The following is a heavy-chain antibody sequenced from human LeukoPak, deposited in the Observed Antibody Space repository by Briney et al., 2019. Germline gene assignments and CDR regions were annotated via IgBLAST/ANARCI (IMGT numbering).Heavy chain of an antibody. D-gene: IGHD4-17*01. CDR3: AREGGRYGDYDY. V-gene: IGHV3-11*04. CDR2: ISPSTSSM. CDR1: GFTFSDYY. J-gene: IGHJ4*02. Sequence: GGSLRLSCAASGFTFSDYYMSWIRQAPGKGLEWVSYISPSTSSMYYADSVKGRFTSSRDNAKNSLFLQMNGLTAEDTAVYYCAREGGRYGDYDYWGQGTLVTVSS.